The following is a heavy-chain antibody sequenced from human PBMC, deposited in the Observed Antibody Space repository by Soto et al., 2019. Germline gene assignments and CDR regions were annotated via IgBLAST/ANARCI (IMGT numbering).Heavy chain of an antibody. Sequence: SETLSLTCAVYGGSFSGYYWSWIRQPPGKGLEWIGEINHSGSTNYNPSLKSRVTISVDTSKNQFSLKLSSVTAADTAVYYCASLIGSPSPFWYYYMDVWGKGTTVTVSS. V-gene: IGHV4-34*01. CDR3: ASLIGSPSPFWYYYMDV. CDR1: GGSFSGYY. J-gene: IGHJ6*03. D-gene: IGHD3-10*01. CDR2: INHSGST.